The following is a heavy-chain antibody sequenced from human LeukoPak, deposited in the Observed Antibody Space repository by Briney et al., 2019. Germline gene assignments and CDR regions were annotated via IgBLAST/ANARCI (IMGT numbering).Heavy chain of an antibody. CDR3: ASSTVTPPASFY. V-gene: IGHV4-34*01. J-gene: IGHJ4*02. CDR1: GGSFSGYY. D-gene: IGHD4-17*01. CDR2: INHSGST. Sequence: SETLSLTCAVYGGSFSGYYWSWIRQPPGKGLEWIGEINHSGSTNYNPSLKSRVTISVDTSKNQFSLKLSSVTAADTAVYYCASSTVTPPASFYWGQGTLVTVSS.